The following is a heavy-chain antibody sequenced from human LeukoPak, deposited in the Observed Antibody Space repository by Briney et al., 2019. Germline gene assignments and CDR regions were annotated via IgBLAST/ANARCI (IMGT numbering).Heavy chain of an antibody. CDR1: GFTFSNYD. CDR3: AKDRELTYYYYYMDV. CDR2: IRYDESDH. Sequence: GGSLRLSCAASGFTFSNYDMHWVRQAPGKGLEWVASIRYDESDHYYADSVKGRFTISRDNSKNTLYLQMNSLRAEDTAVYYCAKDRELTYYYYYMDVWGKGTTVTVSS. D-gene: IGHD1-7*01. V-gene: IGHV3-30*02. J-gene: IGHJ6*03.